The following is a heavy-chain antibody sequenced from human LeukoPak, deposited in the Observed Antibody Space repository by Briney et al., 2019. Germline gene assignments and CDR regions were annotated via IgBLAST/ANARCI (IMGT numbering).Heavy chain of an antibody. Sequence: PGGSLRLSCAASGFTVSSNYMSWVRQAPGKGLEWVSVIYSGGSTYYADSVKGRFTISRDNSKNTLYLQMNSLRAEDTAVYYCARASWLYYDIWSGPNWFDPWGQGTLVTVSS. CDR3: ARASWLYYDIWSGPNWFDP. D-gene: IGHD3-3*01. CDR1: GFTVSSNY. J-gene: IGHJ5*02. CDR2: IYSGGST. V-gene: IGHV3-66*02.